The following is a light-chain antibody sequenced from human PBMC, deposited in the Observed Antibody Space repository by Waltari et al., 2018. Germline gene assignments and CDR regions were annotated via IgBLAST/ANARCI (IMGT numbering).Light chain of an antibody. J-gene: IGLJ2*01. V-gene: IGLV1-40*01. CDR2: NNN. CDR3: QSYDISLSGSL. Sequence: QSVLTPPPSVSGAPGQRVTISCTGSSSNIGGGYDVQWYQQLPGTAPKLLIYNNNNRPSGVPDRFSGSKSGTSASLAITGLQAEDEADYYCQSYDISLSGSLFGGGTKLTVL. CDR1: SSNIGGGYD.